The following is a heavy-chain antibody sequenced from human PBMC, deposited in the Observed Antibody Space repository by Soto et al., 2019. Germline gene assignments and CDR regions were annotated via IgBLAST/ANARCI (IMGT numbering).Heavy chain of an antibody. Sequence: GGSLRLSCVASGFSLNSYVMGWVRQAPGKGLEWVSDISGGGGSTYYADSVKGRFTISRDNSKNTVYLQMSSLRADDTAVYYCAKEYCSGGSCHPLDWGQGTLVTVSS. D-gene: IGHD2-15*01. V-gene: IGHV3-23*01. CDR2: ISGGGGST. J-gene: IGHJ4*02. CDR3: AKEYCSGGSCHPLD. CDR1: GFSLNSYV.